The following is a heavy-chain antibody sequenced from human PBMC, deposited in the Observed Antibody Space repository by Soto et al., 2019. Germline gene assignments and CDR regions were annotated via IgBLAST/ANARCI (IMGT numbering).Heavy chain of an antibody. V-gene: IGHV3-30*03. D-gene: IGHD3-22*01. CDR3: AREGCYDSSGLISPPLCSEGEDV. Sequence: PGGSLRLSCAASGFIFSSYGMHWVRQAPGKGLEWVAVISYDGINKYYSDSVKGRFTISRDNSKNTLYLQMNSLRAEDTAAYYCAREGCYDSSGLISPPLCSEGEDVWGQGTTVTVSS. J-gene: IGHJ6*02. CDR1: GFIFSSYG. CDR2: ISYDGINK.